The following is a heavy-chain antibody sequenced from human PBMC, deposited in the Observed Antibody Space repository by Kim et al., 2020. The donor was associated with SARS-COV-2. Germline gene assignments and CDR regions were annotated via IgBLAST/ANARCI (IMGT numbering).Heavy chain of an antibody. Sequence: TYYADSVDGRFTISRDNSKNTLYLQMNSLRAEDTAVYYCAKTSGLPYFDYWGQGTLVTVSS. J-gene: IGHJ4*02. V-gene: IGHV3-23*01. D-gene: IGHD3-10*01. CDR2: T. CDR3: AKTSGLPYFDY.